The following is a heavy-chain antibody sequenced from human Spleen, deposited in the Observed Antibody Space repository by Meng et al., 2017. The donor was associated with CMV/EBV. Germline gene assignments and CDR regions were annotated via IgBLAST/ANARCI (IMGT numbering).Heavy chain of an antibody. D-gene: IGHD3-22*01. CDR1: GDSISRYY. CDR3: ARDGDSSGDAFAF. CDR2: IYYSGST. V-gene: IGHV4-59*01. Sequence: SETLSLTCTVSGDSISRYYWGWIRQSPGKGLEWIGYIYYSGSTNYNPSLKSRVTISVDTSKNQFSLKLSSVTAADTAVYYCARDGDSSGDAFAFWGQGTMVTVSS. J-gene: IGHJ3*01.